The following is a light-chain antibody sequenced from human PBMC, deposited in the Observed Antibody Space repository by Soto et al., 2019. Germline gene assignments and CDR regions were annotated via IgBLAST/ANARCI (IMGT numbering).Light chain of an antibody. CDR3: AAYTSTSSVV. V-gene: IGLV2-14*01. J-gene: IGLJ2*01. CDR1: SSDVGGYIY. Sequence: QSALTQPASVSGSPGQSITISCTGTSSDVGGYIYVSWYQQHPGKAPKLMIYEVSNRPSGVSSRFSGSKSGNTASLTISGLQAEDECDYYCAAYTSTSSVVFGGGTKLTVL. CDR2: EVS.